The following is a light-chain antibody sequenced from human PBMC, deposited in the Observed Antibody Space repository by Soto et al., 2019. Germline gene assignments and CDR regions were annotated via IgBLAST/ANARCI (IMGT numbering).Light chain of an antibody. CDR2: DVS. Sequence: QSVLTQPASVSGSPGQSIAISCTGTSSDVGGYSYVSWYQQQPGKAPKLVISDVSNRPSGVSDRFSGSKSGNTASLTISGLQTEDEADYYCASYTTSSNYVFGTGTKVTV. CDR1: SSDVGGYSY. V-gene: IGLV2-14*01. J-gene: IGLJ1*01. CDR3: ASYTTSSNYV.